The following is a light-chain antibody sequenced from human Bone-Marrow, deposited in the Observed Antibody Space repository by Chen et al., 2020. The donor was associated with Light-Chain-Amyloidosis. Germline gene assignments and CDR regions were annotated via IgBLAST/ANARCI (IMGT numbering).Light chain of an antibody. CDR3: QSYQGSSQGV. CDR2: EDD. CDR1: SGSIATNY. V-gene: IGLV6-57*01. J-gene: IGLJ3*02. Sequence: NFMLTQPHSVSESPGKTVIISCTRSSGSIATNYVQWYQQRPGSSPTTVIHEDDQRPSGVPDRFSGSIDRSANAASLANAGLKTEDEADYYCQSYQGSSQGVFGGWTKLTVL.